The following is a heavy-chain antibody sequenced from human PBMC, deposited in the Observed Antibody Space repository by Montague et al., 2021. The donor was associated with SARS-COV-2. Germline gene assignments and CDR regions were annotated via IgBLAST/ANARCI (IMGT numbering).Heavy chain of an antibody. Sequence: PALVKPTQTLTLTCTFSGFSLSTSGMCMSWIRQPPGKALEWLALIDWDDDTYYSTSLKTRLTISKDTSKNQVVLTMTDMAPVYTATYYCARICLQAGLAVAANFHYWGQGTLVTVSS. J-gene: IGHJ4*02. CDR2: IDWDDDT. CDR3: ARICLQAGLAVAANFHY. V-gene: IGHV2-70*01. CDR1: GFSLSTSGMC. D-gene: IGHD6-19*01.